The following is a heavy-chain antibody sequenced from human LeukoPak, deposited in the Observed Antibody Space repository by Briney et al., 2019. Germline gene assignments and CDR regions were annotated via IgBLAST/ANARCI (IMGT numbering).Heavy chain of an antibody. D-gene: IGHD2-15*01. CDR1: GFTFSSYG. CDR3: AKDKSPYSPFDY. CDR2: ISYDGGNK. Sequence: PGRSLRLSCAASGFTFSSYGMHWVRQAPGKGLEWVAVISYDGGNKYYADSVKGRFTISRDNSKNTLYLQMNSLRAEDTAVYYCAKDKSPYSPFDYWGQGTLVTVSS. J-gene: IGHJ4*02. V-gene: IGHV3-30*18.